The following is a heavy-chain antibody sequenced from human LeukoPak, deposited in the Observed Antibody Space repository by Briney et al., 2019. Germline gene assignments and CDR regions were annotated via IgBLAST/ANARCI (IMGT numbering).Heavy chain of an antibody. CDR2: ISGYNGYT. CDR3: ARWSGGSDWLYHYGMDV. D-gene: IGHD6-19*01. J-gene: IGHJ6*02. V-gene: IGHV1-18*01. Sequence: ASVKLSCKTSGYTFNNYGISWARQAPGQGLEWMGWISGYNGYTSSAQQFQGRVTLTMDTSTSTVYMELRSLRSDDTAVYYCARWSGGSDWLYHYGMDVWGQGTTVTVSS. CDR1: GYTFNNYG.